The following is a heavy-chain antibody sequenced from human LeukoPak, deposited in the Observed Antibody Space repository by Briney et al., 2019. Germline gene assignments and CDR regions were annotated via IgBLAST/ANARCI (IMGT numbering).Heavy chain of an antibody. V-gene: IGHV4-59*08. J-gene: IGHJ4*02. CDR2: IYYSGST. Sequence: SETLSLTCTVSGGSISSYYWSWIRQPPGKGLEWIGYIYYSGSTNYNPSLKSRVTISIDTSKNHFSLKLSSVTAADTAVYYCARRKMGSGWSFDYWGQGTLVTVSS. CDR1: GGSISSYY. CDR3: ARRKMGSGWSFDY. D-gene: IGHD6-19*01.